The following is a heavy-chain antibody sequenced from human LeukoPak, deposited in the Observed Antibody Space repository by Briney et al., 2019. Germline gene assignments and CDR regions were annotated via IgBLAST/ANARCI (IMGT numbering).Heavy chain of an antibody. Sequence: GASVKVSCKVSGYTLTELSMHWVRQALGKGLEWMGGFDPEDGETIYAQKFQGRVTMTEDTSTDTAYMELSSLRSEDTAVYYCATGPPSQYCSSTSCYYNYFDYWGQGTLVTVSS. J-gene: IGHJ4*02. CDR2: FDPEDGET. V-gene: IGHV1-24*01. CDR3: ATGPPSQYCSSTSCYYNYFDY. D-gene: IGHD2-2*01. CDR1: GYTLTELS.